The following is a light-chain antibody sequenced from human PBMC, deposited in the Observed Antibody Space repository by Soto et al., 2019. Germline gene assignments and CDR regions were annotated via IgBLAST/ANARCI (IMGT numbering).Light chain of an antibody. CDR1: SGDVGGYNS. V-gene: IGLV2-8*01. CDR2: EVL. J-gene: IGLJ1*01. CDR3: SSYAGSRIYV. Sequence: QSVLTQPPSASGSLGQSVTISCTGTSGDVGGYNSVSWYQQHPGRAPKLLIYEVLRRPSGVPDRFSGSKYGNTASLTVSGLQAEDEADYFCSSYAGSRIYVLGSGTKVTVL.